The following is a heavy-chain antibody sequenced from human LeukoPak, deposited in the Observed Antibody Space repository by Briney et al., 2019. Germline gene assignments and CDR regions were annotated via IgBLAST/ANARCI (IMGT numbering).Heavy chain of an antibody. V-gene: IGHV4-59*08. CDR3: ARQGRSMAAPGIPNFDY. D-gene: IGHD6-13*01. J-gene: IGHJ4*02. CDR1: GGSIRGYY. Sequence: PSETLSLTCTVSGGSIRGYYWSWFRQPPGKGLEWIGYIYYTGSTNYNPSLERRLTISLDTSKNQFSLNLNSVTAADTAVYYCARQGRSMAAPGIPNFDYWGQGTLVTVSS. CDR2: IYYTGST.